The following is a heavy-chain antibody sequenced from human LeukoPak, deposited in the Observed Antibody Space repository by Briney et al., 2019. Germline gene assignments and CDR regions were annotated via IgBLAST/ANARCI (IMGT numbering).Heavy chain of an antibody. CDR2: ISSSSSYI. CDR3: ARDDGYDAFDI. Sequence: SGGSLRPSCAASGFTYSSYSMNWVRQAPGKGLEWVSSISSSSSYIYYADSVKGRFTISRDNAKNSLYLQMNSPRAEDTAVYYCARDDGYDAFDIWGQGTMVTVSS. J-gene: IGHJ3*02. D-gene: IGHD6-25*01. CDR1: GFTYSSYS. V-gene: IGHV3-21*01.